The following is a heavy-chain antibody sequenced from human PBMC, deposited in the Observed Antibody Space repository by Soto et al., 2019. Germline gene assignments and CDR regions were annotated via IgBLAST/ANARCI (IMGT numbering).Heavy chain of an antibody. Sequence: QVQLVESGGGVVQPGRSLRLSCAASGFTFSTYAMHWVRQAPGKGLEWVAVISYDGSNKYYADSVKGRFTISRDSSKNTLYLQMNSLRAEDTAVYYCVRDADCSAGSCYSRGGYFDYWGQGTLVTVSS. CDR3: VRDADCSAGSCYSRGGYFDY. J-gene: IGHJ4*02. CDR2: ISYDGSNK. V-gene: IGHV3-30-3*01. D-gene: IGHD2-15*01. CDR1: GFTFSTYA.